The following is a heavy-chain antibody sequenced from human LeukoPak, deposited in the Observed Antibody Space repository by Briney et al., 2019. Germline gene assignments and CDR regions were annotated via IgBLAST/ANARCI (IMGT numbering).Heavy chain of an antibody. CDR2: AYYSGRT. Sequence: SESLSLTCPVAGGSISSYYWSWVRQPPGKGLEWIGYAYYSGRTNYNPSLKSRVTISVDTSKKHFSLKLRSVTAAHTAVYYCARSKGDYWGQGALVTVSS. CDR1: GGSISSYY. J-gene: IGHJ4*02. CDR3: ARSKGDY. V-gene: IGHV4-59*01.